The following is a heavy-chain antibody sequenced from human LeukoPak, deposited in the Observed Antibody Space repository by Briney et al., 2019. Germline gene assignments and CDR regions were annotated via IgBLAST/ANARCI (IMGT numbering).Heavy chain of an antibody. CDR3: ARHFPYYYDSSGPWYFDL. D-gene: IGHD3-22*01. V-gene: IGHV4-34*01. CDR2: INHSGST. J-gene: IGHJ2*01. CDR1: GGSFSSFS. Sequence: SETLSLTCAVYGGSFSSFSWSWIRQPPGKGLEWIGDINHSGSTKYNPSLKSRVTISADTSKNQFSQKLSSVTAADTAVYYCARHFPYYYDSSGPWYFDLWGRGTLVTVSS.